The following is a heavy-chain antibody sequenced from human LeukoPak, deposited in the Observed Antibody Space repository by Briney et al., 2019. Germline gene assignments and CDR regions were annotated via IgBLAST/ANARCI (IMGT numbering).Heavy chain of an antibody. Sequence: GGSLRLSCVASGFTVSSNYMSWVRQAPGKGLEWVSVIYAGDSTYYADSVKGRFIISRDNSKNTVYLQMDSLRAEDTAVYYCARSYTHYDFWSGYTYQNYFDPWGQGTLVTVSS. CDR3: ARSYTHYDFWSGYTYQNYFDP. D-gene: IGHD3-3*01. V-gene: IGHV3-53*01. CDR1: GFTVSSNY. J-gene: IGHJ5*02. CDR2: IYAGDST.